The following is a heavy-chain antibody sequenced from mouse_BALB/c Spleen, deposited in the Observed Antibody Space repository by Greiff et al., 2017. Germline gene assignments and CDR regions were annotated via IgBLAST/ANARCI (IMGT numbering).Heavy chain of an antibody. D-gene: IGHD1-1*01. CDR2: ISTGGGST. Sequence: EVMLVESGGGLVQPGGSLKLSCAASGFTFSSYTMSWVRQTPEKRLEWVAYISTGGGSTYYPDTVKGRFTISRDNAKNTLYLQMSSLKSEDTAMYYCARHGSSYEAWFAYWGQGTLVTVSA. V-gene: IGHV5-12-2*01. CDR1: GFTFSSYT. J-gene: IGHJ3*01. CDR3: ARHGSSYEAWFAY.